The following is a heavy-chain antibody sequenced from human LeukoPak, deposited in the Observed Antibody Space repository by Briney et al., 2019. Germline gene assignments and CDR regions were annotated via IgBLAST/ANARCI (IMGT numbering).Heavy chain of an antibody. CDR3: ARDRFDDSRGYYYYYYYYMDV. Sequence: GGSLRLSCAVSGFTFSNCWVHWVRQAPGKGLVWVSRINTDGSSIVYADAVKGRFTISRDNAKNTLYLQMNSLRAEDTAVYYCARDRFDDSRGYYYYYYYYMDVWGKGTTVTVSS. D-gene: IGHD3-22*01. V-gene: IGHV3-74*01. CDR2: INTDGSSI. J-gene: IGHJ6*03. CDR1: GFTFSNCW.